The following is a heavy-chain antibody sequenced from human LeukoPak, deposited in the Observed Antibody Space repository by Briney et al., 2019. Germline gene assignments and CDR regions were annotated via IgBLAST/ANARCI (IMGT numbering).Heavy chain of an antibody. V-gene: IGHV3-23*01. CDR3: AKIVEMVRAVNGYWYFDL. CDR2: ISGIGGST. CDR1: GFTFSSDA. J-gene: IGHJ2*01. D-gene: IGHD3-10*01. Sequence: GGALRLPCAASGFTFSSDAMSCVREAPGKGLEWVSAISGIGGSTYYADSVKGRFTISRDNSKNTLSLQMNSLSGEEAAVYYCAKIVEMVRAVNGYWYFDLWGRGTLVTVSS.